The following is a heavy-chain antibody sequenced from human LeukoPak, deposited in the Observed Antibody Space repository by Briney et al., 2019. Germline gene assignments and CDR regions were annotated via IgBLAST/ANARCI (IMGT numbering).Heavy chain of an antibody. CDR2: IYSGGST. CDR1: GFTVSSNY. D-gene: IGHD6-19*01. V-gene: IGHV3-53*01. Sequence: GGSLRLSCAASGFTVSSNYMSWVRQAPGKGLEWVSVIYSGGSTYYADSVKGRFTISRDNSKNTLYLQMNSLRAEDTAVYYCARDSGSGWSQGYYYYYGMDVWGQGTTVTVSS. J-gene: IGHJ6*02. CDR3: ARDSGSGWSQGYYYYYGMDV.